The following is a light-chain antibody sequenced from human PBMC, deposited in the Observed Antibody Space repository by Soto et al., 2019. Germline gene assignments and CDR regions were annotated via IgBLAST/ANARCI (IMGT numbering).Light chain of an antibody. CDR3: QQYNNWPLT. V-gene: IGKV3D-15*01. Sequence: VLTQSPGTLSLSPGERATLSCRASQSVSSSYLAWYQQKPGRAPRLLIYGASTRATGIPARFSGSGSGTEFTLTISSLQSEDFAVYYCQQYNNWPLTFGGGTKVDIK. CDR1: QSVSSSY. J-gene: IGKJ4*01. CDR2: GAS.